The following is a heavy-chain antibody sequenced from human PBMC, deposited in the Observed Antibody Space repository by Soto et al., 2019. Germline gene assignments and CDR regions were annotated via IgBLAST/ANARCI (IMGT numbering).Heavy chain of an antibody. Sequence: QVQLVESGGGVVQPGTSLRLSCAASGFTFKTHAMHWVRHAPGTGQEWMAVIAYDGNEKFYADSVKGRFTISRDNAKNALYLQINTLRNEDTAVYYCGKDVGDYVPYYYGVDVWGQWTTGTVAS. D-gene: IGHD1-26*01. CDR2: IAYDGNEK. CDR1: GFTFKTHA. J-gene: IGHJ6*02. CDR3: GKDVGDYVPYYYGVDV. V-gene: IGHV3-30*18.